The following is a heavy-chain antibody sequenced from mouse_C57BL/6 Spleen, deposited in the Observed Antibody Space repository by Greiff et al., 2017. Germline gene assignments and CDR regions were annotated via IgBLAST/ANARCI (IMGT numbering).Heavy chain of an antibody. D-gene: IGHD1-1*01. CDR3: ARQGITTVVAPGYFDV. CDR1: GYTFTSYT. Sequence: QVQLQQSGAELARPGASVKMSCKASGYTFTSYTMHWVKQRPGQGLEWIGYINPSSGYTKYNQKFKDKATLTADKSSSTAYMQLSSLTSEDSAVYYCARQGITTVVAPGYFDVWGTGTTVTVSS. CDR2: INPSSGYT. V-gene: IGHV1-4*01. J-gene: IGHJ1*03.